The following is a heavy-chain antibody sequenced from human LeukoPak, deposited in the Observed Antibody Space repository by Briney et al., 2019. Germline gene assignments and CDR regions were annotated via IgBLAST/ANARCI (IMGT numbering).Heavy chain of an antibody. CDR1: GGIFSSYA. J-gene: IGHJ4*02. Sequence: ASVKVSCKASGGIFSSYAISWVRQAPGQGLEWMGRIIPIFGIANYAQKFQGRVTITADKSTSTAYMELSSLRSEDTAVYYCARDLSYNYFDYWGQGTLVTVSS. V-gene: IGHV1-69*04. D-gene: IGHD2-2*02. CDR2: IIPIFGIA. CDR3: ARDLSYNYFDY.